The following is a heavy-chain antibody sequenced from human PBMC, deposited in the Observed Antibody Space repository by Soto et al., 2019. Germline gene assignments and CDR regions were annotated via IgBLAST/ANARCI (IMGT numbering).Heavy chain of an antibody. V-gene: IGHV5-51*01. D-gene: IGHD2-2*01. CDR2: IYPGDSDT. CDR3: ARPGKVGPAAHYYGMDV. CDR1: GYSLTSYW. J-gene: IGHJ6*02. Sequence: ESLKISCTGSGYSLTSYWIGWVRQIPGKGLEWMGIIYPGDSDTRYSPSFQGQVTISADKSISTAYLQWSSLKASDTAMYYCARPGKVGPAAHYYGMDVWGQGPTVSVS.